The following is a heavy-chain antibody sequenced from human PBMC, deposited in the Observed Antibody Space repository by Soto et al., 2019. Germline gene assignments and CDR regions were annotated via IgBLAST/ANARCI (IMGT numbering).Heavy chain of an antibody. CDR2: IYNSGNT. Sequence: QVQLQESGPGLVQPSQTLSVYCSVSGASINSGGYYWTWIRQHPGKGLEWIGYIYNSGNTFYNPYLKSRVNISVDTCKSQFSLTLTSLTAADTAFYYCARGSVGVGVPSYFDDWGQGTLVTVSS. J-gene: IGHJ4*02. CDR3: ARGSVGVGVPSYFDD. D-gene: IGHD2-15*01. V-gene: IGHV4-31*03. CDR1: GASINSGGYY.